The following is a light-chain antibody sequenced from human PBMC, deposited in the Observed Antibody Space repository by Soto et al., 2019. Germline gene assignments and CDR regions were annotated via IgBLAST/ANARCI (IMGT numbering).Light chain of an antibody. J-gene: IGKJ4*01. CDR3: QQRSNWPRT. CDR2: DAS. Sequence: EIVLTQSPATLSLSPGERATLSCRAIQSVSIYLAWYQQKPGQAPRLLIYDASNRATGIPARFSGSGSGTDFTLTISSLEPEDVAVYYCQQRSNWPRTFGGGTKVEIK. CDR1: QSVSIY. V-gene: IGKV3-11*01.